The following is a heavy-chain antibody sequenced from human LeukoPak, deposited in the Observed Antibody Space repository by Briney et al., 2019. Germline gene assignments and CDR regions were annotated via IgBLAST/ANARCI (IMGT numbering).Heavy chain of an antibody. D-gene: IGHD5-18*01. CDR2: INPIGGST. CDR3: ARDRIQLWEGQGYYFDY. V-gene: IGHV1-46*01. Sequence: ASLRVSSAASGYTFTLYYMHGGRHTPGQRRERGGIINPIGGSTSYAQKFQGRVLMTRDTSTSTVYMEMSSLRSEDTAVYYCARDRIQLWEGQGYYFDYWGQGTLVTVSS. CDR1: GYTFTLYY. J-gene: IGHJ4*02.